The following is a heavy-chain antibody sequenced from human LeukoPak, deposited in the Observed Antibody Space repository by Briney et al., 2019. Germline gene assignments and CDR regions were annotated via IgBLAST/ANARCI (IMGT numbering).Heavy chain of an antibody. J-gene: IGHJ5*02. CDR1: GGTFSSYA. CDR3: ARDGSSSGWFDP. V-gene: IGHV1-18*01. D-gene: IGHD6-6*01. Sequence: ASVKVSCKASGGTFSSYAISWVRQAPGQGLEWMGWISAYNGNTNYAQKLQGRVTMTTDTSTSTVYMELSSLRSEDTAVYHCARDGSSSGWFDPWGQGTLVTVSS. CDR2: ISAYNGNT.